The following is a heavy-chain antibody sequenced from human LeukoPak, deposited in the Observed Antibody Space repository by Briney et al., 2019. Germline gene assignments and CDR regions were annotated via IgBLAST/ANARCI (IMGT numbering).Heavy chain of an antibody. V-gene: IGHV1-69*04. D-gene: IGHD5-18*01. Sequence: VASVKVSCKASGGTFSSYAISWVRQAPGQGLEWMGRIIPILGIANYAQKFQGRVTITADKSTSTAYMELSSLGSEDTAVYYCARSPLVSNTAMGGFDYWGQGTLVTVSS. J-gene: IGHJ4*02. CDR2: IIPILGIA. CDR3: ARSPLVSNTAMGGFDY. CDR1: GGTFSSYA.